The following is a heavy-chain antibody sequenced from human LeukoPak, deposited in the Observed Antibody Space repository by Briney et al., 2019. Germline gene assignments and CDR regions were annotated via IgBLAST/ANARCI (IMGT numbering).Heavy chain of an antibody. CDR1: GFSLSNYA. D-gene: IGHD1-26*01. CDR2: ISGSAGDT. Sequence: GGSLSPPVEASGFSLSNYAMTWVGQPPGKGLTWVSTISGSAGDTFYADSVKGRFSISRDNSKNTLYLQMNSLRAEDTATYYCAKDVIVGGSAGHAFDIWGQGTMVTVSS. V-gene: IGHV3-23*01. CDR3: AKDVIVGGSAGHAFDI. J-gene: IGHJ3*02.